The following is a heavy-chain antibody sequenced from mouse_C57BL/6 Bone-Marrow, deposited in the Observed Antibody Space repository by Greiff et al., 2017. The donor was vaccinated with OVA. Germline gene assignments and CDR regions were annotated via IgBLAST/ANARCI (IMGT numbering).Heavy chain of an antibody. J-gene: IGHJ1*03. CDR2: IWRGGST. D-gene: IGHD1-1*01. CDR1: GFSLTSYG. CDR3: AKREGHYGSGWYFDV. Sequence: VKVVESGPGLVQPSQSLSITCTVSGFSLTSYGVHWVRQSPGKGLEWLGVIWRGGSTDYNAAFMSRLSITKDNSKSQVFFKMNSLQADDTAIYYGAKREGHYGSGWYFDVWGTGTTVTVSA. V-gene: IGHV2-5*01.